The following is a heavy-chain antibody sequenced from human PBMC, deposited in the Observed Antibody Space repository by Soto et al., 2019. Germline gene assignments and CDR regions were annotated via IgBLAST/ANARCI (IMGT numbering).Heavy chain of an antibody. CDR2: IKQDGSEK. CDR1: GFTFSSYW. Sequence: EVQLVESGGGLVQPGGSLRLSCEASGFTFSSYWMSWVRQAPGKGLEWVANIKQDGSEKYYVDSVKGRFTISRDNAKKSLYLQMNSLRAEDTAVYYCARDLDLRDFWSGHFGGVWFDPWGQGTLVTVSS. D-gene: IGHD3-3*01. J-gene: IGHJ5*02. CDR3: ARDLDLRDFWSGHFGGVWFDP. V-gene: IGHV3-7*01.